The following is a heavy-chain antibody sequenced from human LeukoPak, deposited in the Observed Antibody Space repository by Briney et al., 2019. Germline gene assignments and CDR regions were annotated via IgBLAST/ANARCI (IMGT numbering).Heavy chain of an antibody. Sequence: SVKVSCKASGYTFSGYYIHWVRQAPGQGLEWMGWINPSSGATRYAQKFQDRVTMSSDTSITTAYMDLSRLRSDDTAVYHCTKDQGIAVAGTDWGQGTMVTVSS. CDR2: INPSSGAT. CDR3: TKDQGIAVAGTD. V-gene: IGHV1-2*02. CDR1: GYTFSGYY. D-gene: IGHD6-19*01. J-gene: IGHJ3*01.